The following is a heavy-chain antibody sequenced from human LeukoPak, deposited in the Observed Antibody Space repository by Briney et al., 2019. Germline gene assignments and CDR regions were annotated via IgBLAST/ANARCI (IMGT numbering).Heavy chain of an antibody. Sequence: PGRSLRLSCAASGFTFSSSPMSWVRQAPGKGLDWVSSISADGPTYYADSVKGRFTISRDNSKNTLYLQMNSLRGEDTAVYYCAKVSQWGSSRWYEGDWGQGTLVTVSS. CDR3: AKVSQWGSSRWYEGD. CDR1: GFTFSSSP. CDR2: ISADGPT. D-gene: IGHD6-13*01. J-gene: IGHJ4*02. V-gene: IGHV3-23*01.